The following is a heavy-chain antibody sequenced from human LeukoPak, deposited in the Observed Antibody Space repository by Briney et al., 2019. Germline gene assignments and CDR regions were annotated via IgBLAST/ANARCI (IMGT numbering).Heavy chain of an antibody. CDR1: GFTFSNAW. CDR3: TTDLGRGSGSLPDY. V-gene: IGHV3-15*01. D-gene: IGHD3-10*01. CDR2: IKAKTDGETA. J-gene: IGHJ4*02. Sequence: GGSLRLSCAASGFTFSNAWMSWVRQAPGKGLEWVGRIKAKTDGETADYVAPVIGRFIISRDDSKNTLDLQMSSLKTEDTGVYCCTTDLGRGSGSLPDYWGQGTLVTVSS.